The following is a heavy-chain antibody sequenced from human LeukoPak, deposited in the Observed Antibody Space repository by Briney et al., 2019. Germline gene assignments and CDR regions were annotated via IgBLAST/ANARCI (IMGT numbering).Heavy chain of an antibody. Sequence: PSETLSLTCAVYGGSFSGYHWSWIRQPPGKGLEWIGEINHSGSTNYNPSLKSRVTISVDTSKNQFSLKLSSVTAADTAVYYCARAKRSYYYYGMDVWGKGTTVTVSS. V-gene: IGHV4-34*01. CDR3: ARAKRSYYYYGMDV. D-gene: IGHD4/OR15-4a*01. CDR2: INHSGST. J-gene: IGHJ6*04. CDR1: GGSFSGYH.